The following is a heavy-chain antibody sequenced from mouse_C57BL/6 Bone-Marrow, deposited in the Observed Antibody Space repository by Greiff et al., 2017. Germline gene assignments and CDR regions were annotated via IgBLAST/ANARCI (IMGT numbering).Heavy chain of an antibody. CDR1: GYTFTSYW. D-gene: IGHD3-1*01. J-gene: IGHJ2*01. V-gene: IGHV1-55*01. CDR2: LYPGSGST. CDR3: ASRGSFDY. Sequence: QVQLQQPGAELVQPGASVQMSCKASGYTFTSYWITWVKQRPGQGLAWIRALYPGSGSTNYNEKFKSKATLTVDTSSSTAYMQLSSLTSEDAAVYYCASRGSFDYWGQGTTLRVSS.